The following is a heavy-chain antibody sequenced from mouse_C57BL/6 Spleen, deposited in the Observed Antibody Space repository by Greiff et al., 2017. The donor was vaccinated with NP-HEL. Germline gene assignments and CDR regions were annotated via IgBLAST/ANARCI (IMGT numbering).Heavy chain of an antibody. Sequence: QVQLQQSGAELVRPGSSVKLSCKASGYTFTSYWMHWVKQRPIQGLEWIGNIDPSDSETHYNQKFKDKATLTVDKSSSTAYMQLSSLTSEDSAVYYCARATTVVARSFDYWGQGTTLTVSS. CDR1: GYTFTSYW. V-gene: IGHV1-52*01. J-gene: IGHJ2*01. CDR2: IDPSDSET. CDR3: ARATTVVARSFDY. D-gene: IGHD1-1*01.